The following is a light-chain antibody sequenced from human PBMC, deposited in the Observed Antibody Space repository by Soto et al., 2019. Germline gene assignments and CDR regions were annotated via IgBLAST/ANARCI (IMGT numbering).Light chain of an antibody. J-gene: IGKJ1*01. CDR1: QSVSNN. Sequence: EIVMTQSPATLSVSPGERATLSCRASQSVSNNLAWYQQKPGQAPRLLIYGASTRATGIPARFSGSGSGTEFTLTIXSLQSEDFXVXXCXQXXXWPPXTFGQGTKVEIK. CDR3: XQXXXWPPXT. V-gene: IGKV3-15*01. CDR2: GAS.